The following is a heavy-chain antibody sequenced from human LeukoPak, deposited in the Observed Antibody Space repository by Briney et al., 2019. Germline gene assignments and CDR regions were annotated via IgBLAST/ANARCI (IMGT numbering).Heavy chain of an antibody. CDR1: GYTFIGYY. J-gene: IGHJ6*02. D-gene: IGHD5-12*01. Sequence: ASVKVSCKASGYTFIGYYMHWVRQAPGQGLEWMGWINPNSGGTNYAQKFQGRVTMTRDTSISTAYMELSRLRSDDTAVYYCARLSGYDANFYYYGMDAWGQGTTVTVSS. CDR3: ARLSGYDANFYYYGMDA. V-gene: IGHV1-2*02. CDR2: INPNSGGT.